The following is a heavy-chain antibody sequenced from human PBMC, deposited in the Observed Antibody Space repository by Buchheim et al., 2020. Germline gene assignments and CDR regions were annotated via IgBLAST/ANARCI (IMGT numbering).Heavy chain of an antibody. Sequence: QVQLQQWGARLLKPSETLSLTCDVSGGPFSGNYWTWIRQTPGKGLEWIGDFDYSGSINYSQSLKSRFFMSADRSKSQVSLILSSVTAADTAVYYCARGPRICSSVRCDVPYYSYYGLDVWGQGTT. CDR1: GGPFSGNY. CDR2: FDYSGSI. CDR3: ARGPRICSSVRCDVPYYSYYGLDV. V-gene: IGHV4-34*01. D-gene: IGHD2-2*01. J-gene: IGHJ6*02.